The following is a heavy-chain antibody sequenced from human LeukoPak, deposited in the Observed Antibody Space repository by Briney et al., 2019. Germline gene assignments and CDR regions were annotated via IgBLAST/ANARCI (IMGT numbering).Heavy chain of an antibody. Sequence: SETLSLTCAVYGGSFSGYYWGWIRQPPGRGLGWIGVFNHSGSTNYNPSLKSRVTISADTSKNQFSLRLSSVSAADTAVYYCASATRNYDFWSGYYRGGWFDPWGQGTLVTVSS. V-gene: IGHV4-34*01. CDR1: GGSFSGYY. CDR2: FNHSGST. CDR3: ASATRNYDFWSGYYRGGWFDP. J-gene: IGHJ5*02. D-gene: IGHD3-3*01.